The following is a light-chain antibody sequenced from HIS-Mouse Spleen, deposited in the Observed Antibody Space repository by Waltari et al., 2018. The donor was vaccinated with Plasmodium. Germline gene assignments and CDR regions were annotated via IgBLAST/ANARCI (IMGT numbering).Light chain of an antibody. V-gene: IGLV3-10*01. CDR1: ALPKTY. CDR2: EDS. CDR3: YSTDSSGNHRV. Sequence: SYELTQPPSVSVSPGQTARITCPGDALPKTYAYWDQQKSGQAPVLVIYEDSKRPSGIPERFSGSSSGTMATLTISGAQVEDEADYYCYSTDSSGNHRVFGGGIKLTVL. J-gene: IGLJ3*02.